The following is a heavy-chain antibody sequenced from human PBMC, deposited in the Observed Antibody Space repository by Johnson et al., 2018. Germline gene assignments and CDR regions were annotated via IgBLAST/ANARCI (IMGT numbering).Heavy chain of an antibody. CDR2: ITQDGNSQ. CDR3: AGEGYSIGRAPVFDI. CDR1: GFTFSTYV. D-gene: IGHD6-19*01. V-gene: IGHV3-30-3*01. J-gene: IGHJ3*02. Sequence: QVQLVESGGGVVQPGRSLRLSCAASGFTFSTYVLHWVRQAPGKGLEWVAYITQDGNSQHYAGSVTGRFTFSRANSKNTLYLQMNSLTGEEPAVDYCAGEGYSIGRAPVFDIWVQGTMVTVHS.